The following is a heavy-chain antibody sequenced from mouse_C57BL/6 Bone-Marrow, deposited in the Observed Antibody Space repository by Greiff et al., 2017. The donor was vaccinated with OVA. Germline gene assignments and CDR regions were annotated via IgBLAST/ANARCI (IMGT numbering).Heavy chain of an antibody. CDR2: IDPENGDT. CDR3: TTEYYGNSYGFDY. D-gene: IGHD1-1*01. CDR1: GFNIKDDY. V-gene: IGHV14-4*01. J-gene: IGHJ2*01. Sequence: VQLQQSGAELVRPGASVKLSCTASGFNIKDDYMHWVKQRPEQGLEWIGWIDPENGDTEYASKFQGKATITADTSSNTAYLQLSSLTSEDTAVYYCTTEYYGNSYGFDYWGQGTTLTVSS.